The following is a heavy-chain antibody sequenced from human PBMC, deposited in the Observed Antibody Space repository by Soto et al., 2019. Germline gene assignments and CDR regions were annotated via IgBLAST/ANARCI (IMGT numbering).Heavy chain of an antibody. V-gene: IGHV3-74*01. J-gene: IGHJ4*01. D-gene: IGHD3-9*01. Sequence: PGGSLRLSCAASGFRFNEYVMHWVRQAPGKGLVWVSRVSHDGSVTSYADSVKGRFTVSRDNSKDTLYLQMNSLRAEDTAVYYCTGDVNWLLYDYWGHGTLVTVSS. CDR2: VSHDGSVT. CDR1: GFRFNEYV. CDR3: TGDVNWLLYDY.